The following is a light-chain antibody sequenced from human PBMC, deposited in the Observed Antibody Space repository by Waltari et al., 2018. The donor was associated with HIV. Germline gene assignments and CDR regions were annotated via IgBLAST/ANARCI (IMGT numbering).Light chain of an antibody. CDR1: KLEHNS. CDR2: QDT. Sequence: SYDLIQPPSVSMSPGQTASITSSGDKLEHNSVCWYQQKPGQSPVLLIYQDTKRPSGIPERFSGSNSGNTATLTISGTQAMEEADYYCQAWDSSAAVVFGGGTKLTVL. V-gene: IGLV3-1*01. CDR3: QAWDSSAAVV. J-gene: IGLJ2*01.